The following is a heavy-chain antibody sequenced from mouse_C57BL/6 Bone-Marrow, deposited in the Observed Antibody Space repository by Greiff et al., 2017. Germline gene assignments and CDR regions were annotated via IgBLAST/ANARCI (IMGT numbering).Heavy chain of an antibody. CDR2: IHPSDSDT. D-gene: IGHD1-1*01. V-gene: IGHV1-74*01. CDR1: GYTFTSYW. CDR3: AIGIYYGSSFYY. Sequence: QVQLKQPGAELVKPGASVKVSCKASGYTFTSYWMHWVKQRPGQGLEWIGRIHPSDSDTNYNQKFKGKATLTVDKSSSTAYMQLSSLTSEDSAVYYCAIGIYYGSSFYYWGQGTTLTVSS. J-gene: IGHJ2*01.